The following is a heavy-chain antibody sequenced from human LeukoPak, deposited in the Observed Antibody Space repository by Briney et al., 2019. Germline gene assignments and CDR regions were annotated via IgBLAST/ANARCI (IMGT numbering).Heavy chain of an antibody. D-gene: IGHD3-22*01. CDR3: ASDPARDYYDTSGYFRWVDY. CDR2: ISGSGSTI. V-gene: IGHV3-11*01. CDR1: GFTFSDYN. J-gene: IGHJ4*02. Sequence: GGSLRLSCAASGFTFSDYNMSWIRQAPGKGLEWVSYISGSGSTIYYADSVKGRFTISRDNAKNSLYLQMNSLRAEDTAVYYCASDPARDYYDTSGYFRWVDYWGQGTLVTVSS.